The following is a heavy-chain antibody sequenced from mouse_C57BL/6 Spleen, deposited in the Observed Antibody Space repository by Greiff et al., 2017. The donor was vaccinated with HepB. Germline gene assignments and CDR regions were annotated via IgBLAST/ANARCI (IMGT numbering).Heavy chain of an antibody. J-gene: IGHJ1*03. CDR1: GYTFTCYW. D-gene: IGHD2-2*01. V-gene: IGHV1-64*01. Sequence: QVQLQQPGAELVKPGASVKLSCKASGYTFTCYWMHWVKQRPGQGLEWIGMIHPNSGSTNYNEKFKSKATLTVDKSSSTAYMQLSSLTSEDSAVYYCARSGYAWYFDVWGTGTTVTVSS. CDR2: IHPNSGST. CDR3: ARSGYAWYFDV.